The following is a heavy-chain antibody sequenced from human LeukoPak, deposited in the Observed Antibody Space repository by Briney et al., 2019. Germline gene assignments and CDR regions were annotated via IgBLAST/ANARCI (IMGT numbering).Heavy chain of an antibody. V-gene: IGHV3-11*04. J-gene: IGHJ4*02. CDR1: GFIFSDYY. Sequence: PGGSLRLSCAASGFIFSDYYMSWIRQAPGKGLEWVSYISNSGSMIYYGDSVKGRFTISRDNAKNSLYLQMNSLRAEDTAVYYCARVSDGSGSHTDYWDQGTLVTVSS. CDR2: ISNSGSMI. D-gene: IGHD3-10*01. CDR3: ARVSDGSGSHTDY.